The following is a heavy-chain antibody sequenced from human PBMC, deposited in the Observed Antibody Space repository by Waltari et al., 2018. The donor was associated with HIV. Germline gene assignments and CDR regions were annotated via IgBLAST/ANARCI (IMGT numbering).Heavy chain of an antibody. D-gene: IGHD6-19*01. J-gene: IGHJ4*02. Sequence: EVHLVQSGGGLIQPGGSLRLSCAASEFTVSSNYMNWVRQAPGKGLGWFSVIYSGGDTDYADSVKGRFTISRDNSKNILYLQMNSLTVEDTAVYYCASQTVAGFDYWGQGTLVTVSS. CDR3: ASQTVAGFDY. V-gene: IGHV3-53*01. CDR1: EFTVSSNY. CDR2: IYSGGDT.